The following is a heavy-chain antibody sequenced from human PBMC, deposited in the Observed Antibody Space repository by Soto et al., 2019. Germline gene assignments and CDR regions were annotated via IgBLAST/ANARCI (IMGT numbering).Heavy chain of an antibody. D-gene: IGHD3-9*01. Sequence: EVQLVESGGGLVKPGGSLRLSCAASGFTFSSYSMNWVRQAPGKGLEWVSSISSSSSYIYYADSVKGRFTISRDNAKNSLYLQMNSLRAEDTAVYYCARDVIYDAEYDILTGFDYWGQGTLVTVSS. CDR3: ARDVIYDAEYDILTGFDY. CDR2: ISSSSSYI. CDR1: GFTFSSYS. J-gene: IGHJ4*02. V-gene: IGHV3-21*01.